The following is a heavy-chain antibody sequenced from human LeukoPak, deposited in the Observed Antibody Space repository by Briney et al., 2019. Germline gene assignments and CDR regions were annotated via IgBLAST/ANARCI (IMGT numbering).Heavy chain of an antibody. V-gene: IGHV3-30-3*01. CDR3: TRDRSPYSGYGDLVGY. Sequence: GGSLRLSCAASGFTFSSYAMHWVRQAPGKGQEWEAVVSYDGSNKYYADSVKGRFTISRDNSKNTLYLQMNSLRAEDTAVYYCTRDRSPYSGYGDLVGYWGQGTLVTVSS. J-gene: IGHJ4*02. CDR2: VSYDGSNK. D-gene: IGHD4-17*01. CDR1: GFTFSSYA.